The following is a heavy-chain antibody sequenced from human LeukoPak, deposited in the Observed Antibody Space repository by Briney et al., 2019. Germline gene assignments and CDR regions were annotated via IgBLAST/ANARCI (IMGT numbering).Heavy chain of an antibody. Sequence: GGSLRLSCAASGFTFDDYTMHWVRQAPGKGLEWVSLISWDGGSTYYADSVKGRFTISRDNAKNSLYLQMNSLRAEDTAVYYCARGGVYSSGWYVDYWGQGTLVTVSS. CDR3: ARGGVYSSGWYVDY. CDR1: GFTFDDYT. J-gene: IGHJ4*02. CDR2: ISWDGGST. V-gene: IGHV3-43*01. D-gene: IGHD6-19*01.